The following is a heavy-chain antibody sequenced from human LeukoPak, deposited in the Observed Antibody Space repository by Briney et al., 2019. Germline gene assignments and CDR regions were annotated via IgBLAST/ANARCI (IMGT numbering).Heavy chain of an antibody. CDR1: GFTFRGYW. V-gene: IGHV3-74*01. Sequence: PGGSLRLSCAASGFTFRGYWMHWVRQAPGKGLVWVSRINGDGSSTSYADSVKGRFTISRDNAENTLYLQMNSLRAEDTAVYYCASDPVEMATAYYFDYWGQGTLVTVSS. CDR3: ASDPVEMATAYYFDY. J-gene: IGHJ4*02. D-gene: IGHD5-24*01. CDR2: INGDGSST.